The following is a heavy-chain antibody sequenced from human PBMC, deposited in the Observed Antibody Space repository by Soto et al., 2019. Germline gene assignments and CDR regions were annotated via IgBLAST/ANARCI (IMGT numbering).Heavy chain of an antibody. CDR1: DASVSTGVYY. J-gene: IGHJ4*02. D-gene: IGHD3-10*02. CDR3: AGAVSDFDVRRYRTSYFDQ. Sequence: SETLSLTCTVCDASVSTGVYYWTWIRQHPGKGLEWIGYIDNSGSTYYNPSLTGRVDISVDTSKNQFSLNLQSVTAADTAFYYCAGAVSDFDVRRYRTSYFDQWGQGILVTV. V-gene: IGHV4-31*03. CDR2: IDNSGST.